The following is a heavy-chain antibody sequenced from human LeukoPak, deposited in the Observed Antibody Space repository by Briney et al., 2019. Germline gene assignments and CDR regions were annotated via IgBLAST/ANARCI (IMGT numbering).Heavy chain of an antibody. Sequence: SVQVSCQASGGTFSSYAISWVRQAPGQGLEWMGGIIPIFGTANYAQKFQGRVTTTADESTSTAYMELSSLRSEDTAVYYCARDNGEPPAAFDIWGQGTMVTVSS. J-gene: IGHJ3*02. CDR1: GGTFSSYA. V-gene: IGHV1-69*13. CDR2: IIPIFGTA. D-gene: IGHD1-14*01. CDR3: ARDNGEPPAAFDI.